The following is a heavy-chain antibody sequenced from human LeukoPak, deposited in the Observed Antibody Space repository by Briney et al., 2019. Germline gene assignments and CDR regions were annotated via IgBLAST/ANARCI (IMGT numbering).Heavy chain of an antibody. V-gene: IGHV1-46*01. Sequence: ASVKVSCKASGYTFTSYYMHWVRQAPGQGLEWMGIINPSGGSTSYAQKFQGRVTMTRDASTSTVYMELSSLRSEDTAVYYCARVSASNLPDYWGQGTLVTVSS. CDR1: GYTFTSYY. CDR3: ARVSASNLPDY. CDR2: INPSGGST. J-gene: IGHJ4*02.